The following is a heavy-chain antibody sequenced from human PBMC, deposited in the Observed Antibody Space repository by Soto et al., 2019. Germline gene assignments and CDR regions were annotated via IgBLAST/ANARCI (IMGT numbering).Heavy chain of an antibody. D-gene: IGHD2-2*01. CDR1: GGSFSGYH. Sequence: PSETLSLTCAVYGGSFSGYHWGWIRQPPGQGLEWIGSIFYTGTTFYNPSLESRVTMSVDTSKNSFSLHLTSVTAADTAVYFCARLVVVAPVANVWGQGTLVTVSS. J-gene: IGHJ4*02. CDR2: IFYTGTT. CDR3: ARLVVVAPVANV. V-gene: IGHV4-34*12.